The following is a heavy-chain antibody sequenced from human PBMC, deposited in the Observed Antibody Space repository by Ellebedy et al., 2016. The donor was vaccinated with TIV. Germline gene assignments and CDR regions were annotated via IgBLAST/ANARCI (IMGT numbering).Heavy chain of an antibody. J-gene: IGHJ2*01. CDR3: ARHIYGGGSPV. D-gene: IGHD3-16*01. V-gene: IGHV4-59*08. CDR1: GGSFSYYY. CDR2: IYYSGTT. Sequence: MPSETLSLTCTVSGGSFSYYYWSWIRQPPGKGLEWIGYIYYSGTTRYNASLEGRVTISIDTSKTQFSLNLKSVTAADTAVYYCARHIYGGGSPVWGRGTLVTVSS.